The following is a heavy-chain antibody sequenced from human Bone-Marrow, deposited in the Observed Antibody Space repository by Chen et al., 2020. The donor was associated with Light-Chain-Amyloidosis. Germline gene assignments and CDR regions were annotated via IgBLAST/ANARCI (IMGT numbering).Heavy chain of an antibody. CDR1: GFTFRHYG. D-gene: IGHD4-17*01. Sequence: QVQLMESGGDVVQPGRSLRLSCEVSGFTFRHYGMHWVRQAPGKGLEWVAVIWYDGSAQFYADSVKGRFIISRDDSKNTVYLQMNSLRVDDTAVYFCARDPRYNSNFGAYWGLGTQVIVSS. CDR3: ARDPRYNSNFGAY. CDR2: IWYDGSAQ. J-gene: IGHJ4*02. V-gene: IGHV3-33*01.